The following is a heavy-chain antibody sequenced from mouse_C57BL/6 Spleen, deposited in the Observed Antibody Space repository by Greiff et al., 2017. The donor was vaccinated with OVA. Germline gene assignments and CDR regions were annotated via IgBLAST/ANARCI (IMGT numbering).Heavy chain of an antibody. Sequence: EVMLVESGGGLVKPGGSLKLSCAASGFTFSSYAMSWVRQTPEKRLEWVATISDGGSYTYYPDNVKGRFTISRDNAKNNLYLQMSHLKSEDTAMYYCARDGDGFDYWGQGTTLTDSS. J-gene: IGHJ2*01. CDR2: ISDGGSYT. CDR1: GFTFSSYA. V-gene: IGHV5-4*01. D-gene: IGHD2-13*01. CDR3: ARDGDGFDY.